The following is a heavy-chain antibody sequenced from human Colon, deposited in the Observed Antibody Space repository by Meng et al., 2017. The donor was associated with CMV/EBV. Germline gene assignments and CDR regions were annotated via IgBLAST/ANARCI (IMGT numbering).Heavy chain of an antibody. J-gene: IGHJ3*02. CDR3: TRGGRWSYDAFDI. V-gene: IGHV3-74*01. D-gene: IGHD1-26*01. CDR2: INSDGSTT. CDR1: GFTFSTYA. Sequence: GGSLRLSCAASGFTFSTYAMSWVRQAPGKGLVWVSRINSDGSTTIYAESVKGRFTISRDNAKNTMYLQMNSLRAEDTAVYYCTRGGRWSYDAFDIWGQGTMVTVSS.